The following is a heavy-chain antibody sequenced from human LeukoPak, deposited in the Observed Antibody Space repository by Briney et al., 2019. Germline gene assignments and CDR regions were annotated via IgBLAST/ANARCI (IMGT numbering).Heavy chain of an antibody. CDR2: IKQGGSEK. CDR3: ARIGSYLDAVDI. J-gene: IGHJ3*02. D-gene: IGHD1-26*01. CDR1: GFTFSSYW. V-gene: IGHV3-7*01. Sequence: PGGSLRLSCAASGFTFSSYWMSWVRQAPGKGLEWVANIKQGGSEKYYGDSVKGRFTISRDNAKNSLYLQMNSLRAEDTAVYYCARIGSYLDAVDIWGQGTMVTVSS.